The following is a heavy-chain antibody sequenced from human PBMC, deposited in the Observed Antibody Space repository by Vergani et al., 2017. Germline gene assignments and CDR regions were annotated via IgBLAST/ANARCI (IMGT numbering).Heavy chain of an antibody. CDR1: GGTFSSYA. J-gene: IGHJ6*02. CDR3: ARAGYCSSTSCYTDYYYVMDV. CDR2: IIPSFGTA. Sequence: QVQLVQSGAEVKKPGSSVKVSCKASGGTFSSYAISWVRQAPGQGLEWMGGIIPSFGTANYAQKFQGRVTITADESTSAAYMELSSLRSEDTAVYYCARAGYCSSTSCYTDYYYVMDVWGQGTTVTVSS. V-gene: IGHV1-69*12. D-gene: IGHD2-2*02.